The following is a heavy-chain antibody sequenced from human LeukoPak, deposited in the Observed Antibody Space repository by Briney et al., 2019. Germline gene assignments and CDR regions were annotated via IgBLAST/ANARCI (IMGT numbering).Heavy chain of an antibody. CDR1: GYTFTGYY. Sequence: ASVKVSCKASGYTFTGYYMHWVRQAPGQGLEWMGWINPNSGGTNYAQKFQGSVTMTRDTSISTAYMELSRLRSDDTAVYYCARDGTTVTPRYYYYYYMDVWGKGTTVTVSS. V-gene: IGHV1-2*02. D-gene: IGHD4-11*01. CDR3: ARDGTTVTPRYYYYYYMDV. J-gene: IGHJ6*03. CDR2: INPNSGGT.